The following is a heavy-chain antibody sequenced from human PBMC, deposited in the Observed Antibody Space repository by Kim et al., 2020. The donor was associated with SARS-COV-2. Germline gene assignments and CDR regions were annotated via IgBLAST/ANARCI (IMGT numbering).Heavy chain of an antibody. D-gene: IGHD4-17*01. Sequence: ADSVKGRFTISRDNAKNSLYLQMNSLRAEDTAVYYCARDGDYGDYHAFDYWGQGTLVTVSS. V-gene: IGHV3-11*05. J-gene: IGHJ4*02. CDR3: ARDGDYGDYHAFDY.